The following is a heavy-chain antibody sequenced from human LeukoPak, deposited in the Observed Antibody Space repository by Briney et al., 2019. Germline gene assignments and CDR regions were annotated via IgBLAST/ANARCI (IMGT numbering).Heavy chain of an antibody. J-gene: IGHJ4*02. V-gene: IGHV3-21*01. CDR1: GFTFSNYS. CDR3: AKDPDSGLGFFDY. D-gene: IGHD5-12*01. CDR2: ISSSRSYI. Sequence: GALRLSCAASGFTFSNYSMNWVRQAPGKGLEWVSSISSSRSYIYYADSVKGRFTISRDNAKNTLYLQMNSLRAEDTAVYYCAKDPDSGLGFFDYWGQGTLVTVSS.